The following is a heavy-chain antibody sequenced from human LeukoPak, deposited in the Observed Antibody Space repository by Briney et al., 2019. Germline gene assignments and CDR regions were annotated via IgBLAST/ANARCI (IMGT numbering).Heavy chain of an antibody. CDR2: IYSGDNT. Sequence: GGSLRLSCAASGFSVSNNYMSWVRQAPGKGLEWVSVIYSGDNTYYADSVKGRFTISRDNSKNTLYLQMNSLRAEDTAVYFCVRETSGSYFAYWGQETLVTVSS. D-gene: IGHD3-10*01. CDR1: GFSVSNNY. J-gene: IGHJ4*02. V-gene: IGHV3-53*01. CDR3: VRETSGSYFAY.